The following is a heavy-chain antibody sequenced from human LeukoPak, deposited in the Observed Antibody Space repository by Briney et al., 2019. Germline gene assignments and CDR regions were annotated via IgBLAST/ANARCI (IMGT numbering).Heavy chain of an antibody. V-gene: IGHV4-59*01. Sequence: KPSETLSLTCTVSGGFIRNYYWTWIRQPPGKGLEWIGFIHDRGSTNYNPSLKSRVTISVDTSRKQFSLKLSSVTPADTAVYFCARGDYDGWFDPWGQGTLVTVSS. D-gene: IGHD4-23*01. CDR3: ARGDYDGWFDP. CDR1: GGFIRNYY. CDR2: IHDRGST. J-gene: IGHJ5*02.